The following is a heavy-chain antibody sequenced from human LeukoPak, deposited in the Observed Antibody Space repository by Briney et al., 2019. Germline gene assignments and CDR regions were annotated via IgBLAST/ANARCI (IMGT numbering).Heavy chain of an antibody. Sequence: GGSLRLSCAASGFTFTSYYMHWVRQAPGQGLEWMGIINPSGGSTSYAQKFQGRVTITRDTSTGTVYMELSSLRSEDTAVYYCARIVDTAMVADFDYWGQGTLVTVSS. CDR2: INPSGGST. J-gene: IGHJ4*02. CDR3: ARIVDTAMVADFDY. CDR1: GFTFTSYY. D-gene: IGHD5-18*01. V-gene: IGHV1-46*01.